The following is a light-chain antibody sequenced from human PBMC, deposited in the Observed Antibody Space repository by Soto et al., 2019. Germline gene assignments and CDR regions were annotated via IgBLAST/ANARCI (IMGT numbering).Light chain of an antibody. V-gene: IGKV3-20*01. CDR1: QSVTSSY. J-gene: IGKJ2*01. CDR3: QQYGSSPWT. Sequence: EIVLTQSPGTLSLSPGERLTLSCRASQSVTSSYLAWYQHKPGQAPRLLIYGASTKATGTPDRFSGSGSGTEFTLTISRLEPEDFAVYYCQQYGSSPWTFGQGTKLEIK. CDR2: GAS.